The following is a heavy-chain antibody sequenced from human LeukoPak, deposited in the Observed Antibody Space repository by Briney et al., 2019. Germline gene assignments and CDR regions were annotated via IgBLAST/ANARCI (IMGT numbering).Heavy chain of an antibody. V-gene: IGHV1-2*02. CDR1: GYTFTSYG. J-gene: IGHJ6*02. CDR3: ARGSRNYEGFYYYYGMDV. CDR2: INPNSGGT. D-gene: IGHD1-7*01. Sequence: EASVRVSCKASGYTFTSYGISWVRQAPGQGLEWMGWINPNSGGTNYAQKFQGRVTMTRDTSISTAYMELSRLRSDDTAVYYCARGSRNYEGFYYYYGMDVWGQGTTVTVSS.